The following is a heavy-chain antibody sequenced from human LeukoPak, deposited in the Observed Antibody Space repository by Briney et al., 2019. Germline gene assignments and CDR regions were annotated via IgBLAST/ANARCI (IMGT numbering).Heavy chain of an antibody. CDR1: GLTVTNAW. CDR2: IASKTDGGAT. V-gene: IGHV3-15*07. CDR3: TTGIRGD. D-gene: IGHD3-10*01. J-gene: IGHJ4*02. Sequence: GGSLRLSCSASGLTVTNAWMNWVRQAPGEGLDWVGRIASKTDGGATDYAAPVKGRFTISRDDSKNTLNLQMNSLKTEDTAVYYCTTGIRGDWGQGALVTVSS.